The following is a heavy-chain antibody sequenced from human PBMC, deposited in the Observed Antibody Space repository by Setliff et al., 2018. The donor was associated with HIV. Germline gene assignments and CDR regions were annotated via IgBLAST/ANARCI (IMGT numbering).Heavy chain of an antibody. Sequence: GGSLRLSCAASGFTFSNYNMNWVRQAPGKGLEWVSYISSSSSTIYYADSVKGRFTISRDNAKNSLYLQMNSLRAEDTAVYYCARWRTTGTGYYYYGMDVWGQGTTVTVSS. V-gene: IGHV3-48*01. CDR2: ISSSSSTI. J-gene: IGHJ6*02. CDR1: GFTFSNYN. D-gene: IGHD1-1*01. CDR3: ARWRTTGTGYYYYGMDV.